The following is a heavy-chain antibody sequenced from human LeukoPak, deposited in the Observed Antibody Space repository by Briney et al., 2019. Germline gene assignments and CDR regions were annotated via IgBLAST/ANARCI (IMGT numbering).Heavy chain of an antibody. Sequence: SGGSLRLSCAGSGFTFSNYSFHWIRQAPGKGLQYVSVISGDGARSFYAESVKGRFTISRDISKNTLYLQMNSLRVEDTAVYYYAREDYMDLWGIGTTVIVTS. CDR1: GFTFSNYS. V-gene: IGHV3-64*02. CDR3: AREDYMDL. CDR2: ISGDGARS. J-gene: IGHJ6*03.